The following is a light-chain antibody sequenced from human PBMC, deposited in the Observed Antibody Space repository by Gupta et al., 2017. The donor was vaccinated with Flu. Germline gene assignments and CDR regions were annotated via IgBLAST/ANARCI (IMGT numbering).Light chain of an antibody. J-gene: IGLJ3*02. CDR2: NDN. CDR3: AAWDGSRTARSADGSLTGLWV. Sequence: WYPHLPGTAPRLLIYNDNQRPSWVPDRFSGSKSGTSASLAIGGLQSEDEADYYWAAWDGSRTARSADGSLTGLWVFGGGTKLSVL. V-gene: IGLV1-44*01.